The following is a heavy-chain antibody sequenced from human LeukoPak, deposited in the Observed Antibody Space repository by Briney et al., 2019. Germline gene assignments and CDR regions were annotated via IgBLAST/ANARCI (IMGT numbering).Heavy chain of an antibody. J-gene: IGHJ4*02. CDR3: ARTYQSTVPGIAGAGTFDY. CDR2: IHHYGST. D-gene: IGHD6-13*01. Sequence: SETLSLTCAVYGGSFSGYYWSWIRQTPEKGLEWIGEIHHYGSTNYSPSLKSRVTILIDTSKNQFSLKLSSVTAADTAVYYCARTYQSTVPGIAGAGTFDYWGQGILVTVSS. V-gene: IGHV4-34*01. CDR1: GGSFSGYY.